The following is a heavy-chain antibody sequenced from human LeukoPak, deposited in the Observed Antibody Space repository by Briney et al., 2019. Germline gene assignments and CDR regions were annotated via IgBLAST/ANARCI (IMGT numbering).Heavy chain of an antibody. CDR3: ASKESGSYYFDY. D-gene: IGHD1-26*01. J-gene: IGHJ4*02. CDR1: GGTFSSYA. Sequence: ASVKVSCKASGGTFSSYAISWVRQAPGQGLEWMGGIIPIFGTANYAQKFQGRVTITTDESTSTAYMELSSLRSEDTAVYYCASKESGSYYFDYWGQGTLVTVSS. V-gene: IGHV1-69*05. CDR2: IIPIFGTA.